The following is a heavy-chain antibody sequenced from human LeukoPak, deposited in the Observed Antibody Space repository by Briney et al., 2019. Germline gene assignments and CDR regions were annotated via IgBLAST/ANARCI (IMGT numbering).Heavy chain of an antibody. CDR1: GFTFSSYA. D-gene: IGHD4-23*01. CDR3: VKYTGNSILVLFDY. J-gene: IGHJ4*02. Sequence: GGSLRLSCAASGFTFSSYAMTWVRQAPGKGLEWVSGISGSGSGTYYADSVKGRFTISRDNSKTTLYLQMNSLRAEDTALYYCVKYTGNSILVLFDYWGQGTLVTVSS. V-gene: IGHV3-23*01. CDR2: ISGSGSGT.